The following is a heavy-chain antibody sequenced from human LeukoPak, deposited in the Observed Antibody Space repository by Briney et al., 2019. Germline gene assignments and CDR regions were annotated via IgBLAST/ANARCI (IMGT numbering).Heavy chain of an antibody. CDR2: ITWNGGST. D-gene: IGHD5-18*01. CDR1: GFTFEDYG. V-gene: IGHV3-20*04. J-gene: IGHJ4*02. CDR3: ARDSPNGYNYGQLFAY. Sequence: GGSLRLSCAASGFTFEDYGMSWVRQAPGKGLEWVSDITWNGGSTGYADSVKGRFTISRDNAKNALYLQMNSLRAEDTAFYYCARDSPNGYNYGQLFAYWGQGTLVTVSS.